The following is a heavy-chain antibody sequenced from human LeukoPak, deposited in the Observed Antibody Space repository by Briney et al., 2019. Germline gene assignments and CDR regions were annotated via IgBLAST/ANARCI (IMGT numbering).Heavy chain of an antibody. J-gene: IGHJ4*02. D-gene: IGHD2-21*01. Sequence: PGGSLRLSCAASGFTVSSSFMSWVRQAPGRGLEWVSVLYSGGSTYSPDSVKGRFTISRDNSKNTLCLQMNSLRVEDTAVYYCARGGDASPFDCWGQGTMVTVSS. CDR2: LYSGGST. CDR3: ARGGDASPFDC. V-gene: IGHV3-53*01. CDR1: GFTVSSSF.